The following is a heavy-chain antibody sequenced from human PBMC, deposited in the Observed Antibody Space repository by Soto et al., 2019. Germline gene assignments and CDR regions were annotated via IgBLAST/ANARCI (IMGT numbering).Heavy chain of an antibody. V-gene: IGHV1-18*01. D-gene: IGHD1-26*01. Sequence: QVQLVQSGAEVKKPGASVKVSCKASGYTFTSYGISWVRQAPGQGLEWMGWISAYNGNTKNAQKLQGRVTMTTDTSTSTADMELRSLRSDDTAVYSCAGDLGAQIVDYWGQGTLFTFSS. CDR1: GYTFTSYG. CDR3: AGDLGAQIVDY. J-gene: IGHJ4*02. CDR2: ISAYNGNT.